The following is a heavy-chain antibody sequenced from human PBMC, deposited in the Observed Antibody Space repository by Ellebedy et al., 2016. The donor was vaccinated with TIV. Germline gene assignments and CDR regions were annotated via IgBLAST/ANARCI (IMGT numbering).Heavy chain of an antibody. CDR2: IRYDGSDK. D-gene: IGHD3-10*01. CDR3: AKVLFAFGEFESPFDP. V-gene: IGHV3-30*02. J-gene: IGHJ5*02. Sequence: GESLKISCAASGFTFHSYGMHWVRQAPGKGLEWVTFIRYDGSDKYYADSVKGRFTFSRDNSKHTLTLQMNRLRPEDTDVYYCAKVLFAFGEFESPFDPWGQGTLVIASS. CDR1: GFTFHSYG.